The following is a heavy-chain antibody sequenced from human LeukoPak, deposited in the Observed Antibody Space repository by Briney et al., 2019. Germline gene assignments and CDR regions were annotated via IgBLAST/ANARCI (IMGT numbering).Heavy chain of an antibody. V-gene: IGHV3-23*01. Sequence: GGSLRLSCAASGFTFSSYAMSWVRQAPGKGLEWVSAISGSGGSTYYADSVKGRFTISRDNSKNTAYLQMNSLKTEDTAVYYCTRHSPGAPPCDYWGQGTLVTVSS. CDR1: GFTFSSYA. J-gene: IGHJ4*02. D-gene: IGHD1-26*01. CDR3: TRHSPGAPPCDY. CDR2: ISGSGGST.